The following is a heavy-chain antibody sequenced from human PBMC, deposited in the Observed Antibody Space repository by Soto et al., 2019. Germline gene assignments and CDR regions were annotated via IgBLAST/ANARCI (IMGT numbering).Heavy chain of an antibody. CDR2: IYSGGST. V-gene: IGHV3-66*01. Sequence: GGSLRLSCAASGFTVSSNYMSWVRQAPGKGLEWVSVIYSGGSTYYADSVKGRFTISRHNSKNTLYLQRNSPRAEDPAVYYCARGAIAAAGFDYWGQGTLVTVSS. J-gene: IGHJ4*02. CDR1: GFTVSSNY. CDR3: ARGAIAAAGFDY. D-gene: IGHD6-13*01.